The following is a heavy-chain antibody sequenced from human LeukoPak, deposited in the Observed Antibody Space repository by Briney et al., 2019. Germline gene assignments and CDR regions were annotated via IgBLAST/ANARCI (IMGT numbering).Heavy chain of an antibody. J-gene: IGHJ2*01. CDR3: ARDGPTYGDYAQFDL. CDR2: IYHNGNVN. D-gene: IGHD4-17*01. CDR1: GFTFSSYW. Sequence: GGSLRLSCAASGFTFSSYWMNWARQAPGKGLEWVARIYHNGNVNDYVDSVKGRFTISRDNAKNSLYLQMNSLRAEDTAVYYCARDGPTYGDYAQFDLWGRGTLVTVSS. V-gene: IGHV3-7*03.